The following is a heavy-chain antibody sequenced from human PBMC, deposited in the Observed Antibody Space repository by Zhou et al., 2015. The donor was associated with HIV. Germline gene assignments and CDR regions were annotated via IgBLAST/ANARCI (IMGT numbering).Heavy chain of an antibody. CDR1: GGTFSSYA. J-gene: IGHJ3*02. V-gene: IGHV1-69*01. CDR2: IIPIFGTA. D-gene: IGHD2-15*01. CDR3: ARDHCSGGSCYLPGGXFDI. Sequence: QVQLVQSGAEVKKPGSSVKVSCKASGGTFSSYAISWVRQAPGQGLEWMGGIIPIFGTANYAQKFQGRVTITADESTSTAYMELSSLRSEDTAVYYCARDHCSGGSCYLPGGXFDIWGQGTMVTVSS.